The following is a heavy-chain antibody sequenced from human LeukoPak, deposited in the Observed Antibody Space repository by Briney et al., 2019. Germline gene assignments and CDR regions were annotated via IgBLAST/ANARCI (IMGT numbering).Heavy chain of an antibody. CDR1: GFTFSSYE. J-gene: IGHJ6*03. CDR2: IKEDGSEE. V-gene: IGHV3-7*01. Sequence: PGGSLRLSCAASGFTFSSYEMNWVRQAPGKGLEWVATIKEDGSEEYYVDSVKGRFTISRENAKNSLYLQMNSLRVEDTAVYYCARSFYGHDPYYCYMDVWGKGTTVTVSS. D-gene: IGHD2-2*01. CDR3: ARSFYGHDPYYCYMDV.